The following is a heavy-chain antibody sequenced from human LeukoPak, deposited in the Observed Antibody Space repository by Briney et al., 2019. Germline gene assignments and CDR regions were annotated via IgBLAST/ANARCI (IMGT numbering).Heavy chain of an antibody. V-gene: IGHV4-34*01. J-gene: IGHJ4*02. Sequence: SETLSLTCAVYGGSFSGYYWSWIRQPPGKGLEWIGEINHSGSTNYNPSLKSRVTISVDTSKNQFSLKLSSVTAADTAVYYCARGGQVWLRDFDYWGQGTLVTVSS. CDR1: GGSFSGYY. CDR3: ARGGQVWLRDFDY. D-gene: IGHD5-12*01. CDR2: INHSGST.